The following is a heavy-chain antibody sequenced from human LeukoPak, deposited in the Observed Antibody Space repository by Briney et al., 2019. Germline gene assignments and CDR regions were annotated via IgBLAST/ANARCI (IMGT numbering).Heavy chain of an antibody. V-gene: IGHV3-53*01. J-gene: IGHJ6*02. Sequence: GGSLRLSCAASGFTVSSNYMTWVRQAPGKGLEWVSVIYSSGSTYYASSVKGRFTISRDNSKNTLYLQMDSLRAEDTAVYYCATLPGGMDVWGQGTTATVSS. CDR1: GFTVSSNY. CDR2: IYSSGST. CDR3: ATLPGGMDV.